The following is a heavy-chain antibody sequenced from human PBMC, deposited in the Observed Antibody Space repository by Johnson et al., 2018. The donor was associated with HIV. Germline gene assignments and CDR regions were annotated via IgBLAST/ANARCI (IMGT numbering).Heavy chain of an antibody. CDR1: GFTFSSYW. CDR3: ARVRSGLSYDAFDI. J-gene: IGHJ3*02. Sequence: VQLVESGGGLVQPGGSLRLSCAASGFTFSSYWMNWVRQAPGKGLEWVAKIKQDGSEKYYVDSVKGRFTISRDNAKNSLYLQMNSLRAEDTAIYYCARVRSGLSYDAFDIWGQGTMVTVSS. V-gene: IGHV3-7*01. D-gene: IGHD3-3*01. CDR2: IKQDGSEK.